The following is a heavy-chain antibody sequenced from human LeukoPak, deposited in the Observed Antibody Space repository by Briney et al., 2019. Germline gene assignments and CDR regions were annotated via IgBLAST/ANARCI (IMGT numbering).Heavy chain of an antibody. D-gene: IGHD3-22*01. CDR3: AKALNYYDSSGYYLDY. CDR1: GFTFSSYG. V-gene: IGHV3-23*01. Sequence: GGSLRLSCAASGFTFSSYGMSWVRQAPGKGLEWVSAISGSGGSTYYADSVKGRFTISRDNSKNTLYLQMNSLRAEDTAVYYCAKALNYYDSSGYYLDYWGQGTLVTVSS. CDR2: ISGSGGST. J-gene: IGHJ4*02.